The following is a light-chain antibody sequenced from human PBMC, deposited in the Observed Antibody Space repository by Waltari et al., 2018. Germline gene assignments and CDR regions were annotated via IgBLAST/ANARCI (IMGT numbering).Light chain of an antibody. Sequence: DIMMTQSPLSLAVTPGEPASISCRSSQSLLHTNGYPYLDWYLQKPGQSPQPLIYLGSFRASSVPARCSGSGSGTEFTLKISSVEAEDVGIYYCIQTRQTPPFIFGPGTKVDIK. CDR1: QSLLHTNGYPY. J-gene: IGKJ3*01. CDR3: IQTRQTPPFI. CDR2: LGS. V-gene: IGKV2-28*01.